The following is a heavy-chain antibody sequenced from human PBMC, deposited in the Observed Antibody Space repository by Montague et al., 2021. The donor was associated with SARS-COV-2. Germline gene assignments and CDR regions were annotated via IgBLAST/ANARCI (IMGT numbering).Heavy chain of an antibody. J-gene: IGHJ3*02. D-gene: IGHD3-22*01. V-gene: IGHV4-59*08. CDR2: IYNGGSI. CDR3: ARLPYFYDSTHAFDI. Sequence: SETLSLTCSVSGCSISNYFWSWIRQTPGKGLEWIGYIYNGGSIDYNPFLKSRVTISVDSSKNQFSLRLSSVTAADTAVYYCARLPYFYDSTHAFDIWGQGTMVTVSS. CDR1: GCSISNYF.